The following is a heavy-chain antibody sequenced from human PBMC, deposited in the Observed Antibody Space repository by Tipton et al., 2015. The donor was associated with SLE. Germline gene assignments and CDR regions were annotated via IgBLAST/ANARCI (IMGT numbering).Heavy chain of an antibody. V-gene: IGHV4-34*01. CDR2: INDRGNT. CDR1: GGSIRTYY. CDR3: ARPRSQFFNH. J-gene: IGHJ5*02. Sequence: LALTCTVSGGSIRTYYWNWVRQTPGKGLEWIGEINDRGNTNYNPSLKSRVTISVDTSKNQFSLELNSVTVADTAGYYCARPRSQFFNHWAQGTLVTVSS.